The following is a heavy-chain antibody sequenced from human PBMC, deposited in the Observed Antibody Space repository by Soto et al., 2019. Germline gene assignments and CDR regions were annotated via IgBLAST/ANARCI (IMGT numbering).Heavy chain of an antibody. J-gene: IGHJ4*02. V-gene: IGHV3-30*18. CDR2: ISYDGSNK. D-gene: IGHD3-22*01. CDR1: GFTFSSYG. CDR3: AKDHSRVDSSGYYQSHFDY. Sequence: QVQLVESGGGVVQPGRSLRLSCAASGFTFSSYGMHWVRQAPGKGLEWVAVISYDGSNKYYADSVKGRFTISRDNSKNTLYLQMNSLRAEDTAVYYCAKDHSRVDSSGYYQSHFDYWGQGTLVTVSS.